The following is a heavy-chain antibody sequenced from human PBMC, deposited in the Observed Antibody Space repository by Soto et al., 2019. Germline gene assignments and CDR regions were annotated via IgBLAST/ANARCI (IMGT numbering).Heavy chain of an antibody. V-gene: IGHV1-69*06. CDR2: IIPIFGTA. J-gene: IGHJ4*02. Sequence: ASVKVSCKASGGTFSSYAIGWVRQAAGQGLEWMGGIIPIFGTANYAQKFQGRVTITADKSTSTAYMELSSLRSEDTAVYYCARDGFGGGNYKNFDYWGQGTLVTVSS. CDR1: GGTFSSYA. D-gene: IGHD4-4*01. CDR3: ARDGFGGGNYKNFDY.